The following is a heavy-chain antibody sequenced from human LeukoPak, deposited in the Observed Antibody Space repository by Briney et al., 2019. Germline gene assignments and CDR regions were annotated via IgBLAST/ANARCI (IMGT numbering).Heavy chain of an antibody. Sequence: QPGGSLRLSCVASGFSFSTFEMNWVRQAPGKGLEWISYISDRGSTMYYADSVKGRFTISSDNARNSLYLQMSSLRAEDTAVYYCATRVVRGQGTLVTVSS. CDR1: GFSFSTFE. CDR3: ATRVV. J-gene: IGHJ4*02. V-gene: IGHV3-48*03. CDR2: ISDRGSTM.